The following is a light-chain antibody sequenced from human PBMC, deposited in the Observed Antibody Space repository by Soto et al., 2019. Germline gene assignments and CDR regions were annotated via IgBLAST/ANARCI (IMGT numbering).Light chain of an antibody. CDR3: SSYAGSNDVI. J-gene: IGLJ2*01. Sequence: QSALTQAASVSGSPGQSITISCTGTSSDVGAYDYVTWYQQHPGKAPKVMIYKVSNRPSGVSNRFSGSKSGNTASLTISGLQAEDEADYYCSSYAGSNDVIFGGGTKLTVL. CDR2: KVS. V-gene: IGLV2-14*01. CDR1: SSDVGAYDY.